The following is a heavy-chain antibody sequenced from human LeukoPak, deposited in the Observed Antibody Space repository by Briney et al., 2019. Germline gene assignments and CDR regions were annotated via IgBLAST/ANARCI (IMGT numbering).Heavy chain of an antibody. D-gene: IGHD4-23*01. J-gene: IGHJ4*02. CDR1: GFTFSDYY. CDR3: AKDRADYGGNSGLDY. CDR2: ISSSGTTI. Sequence: GGSLRLSCAASGFTFSDYYMSWIRQAPGKGLEWVSYISSSGTTIYYADSVKGRFTISRDNAKNSLYLQMNSLRAEDTAVYYCAKDRADYGGNSGLDYWGQGTLVTVSS. V-gene: IGHV3-11*04.